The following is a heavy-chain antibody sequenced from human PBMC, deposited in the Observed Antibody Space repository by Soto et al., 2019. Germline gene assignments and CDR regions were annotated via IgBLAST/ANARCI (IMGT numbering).Heavy chain of an antibody. J-gene: IGHJ6*02. CDR1: GFTFSASY. CDR2: ISGTSSYT. V-gene: IGHV3-11*06. CDR3: ARDGRPSNGRYLLGYSCYYGLDV. Sequence: SLRLSCSASGFTFSASYMSWVRQAPGKALEWISYISGTSSYTTYADSVKGRFTISRDNAKNSLYLQMDSLRVEDNAVYYCARDGRPSNGRYLLGYSCYYGLDVWGQETTVTVSS. D-gene: IGHD3-10*01.